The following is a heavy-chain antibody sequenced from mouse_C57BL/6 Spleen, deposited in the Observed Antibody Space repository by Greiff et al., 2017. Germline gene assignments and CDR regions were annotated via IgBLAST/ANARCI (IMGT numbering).Heavy chain of an antibody. J-gene: IGHJ4*01. CDR2: IHPNSGST. Sequence: VQLQQPGAELVKPGASVKLSCKASGYTFTSYWMHWVKQRPGQGLEWIGMIHPNSGSTNYNEKFKSKATLTVDKSSSTAYMQLSSLTSEDSAVYYCARSPFYGSSYAMDYWGQGTSVTVSS. D-gene: IGHD1-1*01. V-gene: IGHV1-64*01. CDR3: ARSPFYGSSYAMDY. CDR1: GYTFTSYW.